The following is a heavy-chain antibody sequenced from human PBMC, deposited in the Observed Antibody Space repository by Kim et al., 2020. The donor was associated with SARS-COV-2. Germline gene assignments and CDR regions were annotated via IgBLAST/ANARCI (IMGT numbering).Heavy chain of an antibody. CDR1: GFTFSSYA. V-gene: IGHV3-33*06. J-gene: IGHJ4*02. D-gene: IGHD3-10*01. CDR2: IWYDGSNK. CDR3: AKDFRGDYGSGSYV. Sequence: GGSLRLSCAASGFTFSSYAMHWVRQAPGKGLEWVAVIWYDGSNKYYADSVKGRFTISRDNSKNTLYLQMNSLRAEDTAVYYCAKDFRGDYGSGSYVWGQGTLVTVSS.